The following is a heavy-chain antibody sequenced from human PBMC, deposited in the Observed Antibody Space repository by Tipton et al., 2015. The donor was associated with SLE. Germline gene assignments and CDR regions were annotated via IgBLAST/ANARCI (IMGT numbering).Heavy chain of an antibody. Sequence: LRLSCPVSGGSISGYYWSWVRQPPGQGLEWIGYIHYSGSTDYNPSLKSRVTISVDTSKNQFSLKLSSVTAADTALYYCARTATSGAVGWYFDLWGRGTLVTVSS. CDR1: GGSISGYY. V-gene: IGHV4-59*01. D-gene: IGHD2-15*01. J-gene: IGHJ2*01. CDR2: IHYSGST. CDR3: ARTATSGAVGWYFDL.